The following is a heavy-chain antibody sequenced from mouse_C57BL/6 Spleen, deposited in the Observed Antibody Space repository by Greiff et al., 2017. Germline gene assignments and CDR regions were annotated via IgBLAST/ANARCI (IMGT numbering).Heavy chain of an antibody. V-gene: IGHV1-82*01. D-gene: IGHD1-1*01. CDR3: ARALRFYAMDY. Sequence: QVQLQQSGPELVKPGASVKISCKASGYAFSSSWMNWVKQRPGKGLEWIGRIYPGDGDTNYNGKIKGKATLTADKSSSTAYMQLSRLTSEDSAVYCCARALRFYAMDYWGQGTSVTVSS. J-gene: IGHJ4*01. CDR1: GYAFSSSW. CDR2: IYPGDGDT.